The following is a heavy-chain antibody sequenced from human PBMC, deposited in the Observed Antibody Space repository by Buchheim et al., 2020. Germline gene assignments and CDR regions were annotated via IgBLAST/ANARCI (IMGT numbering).Heavy chain of an antibody. V-gene: IGHV3-30*14. CDR2: ISYDGSNT. CDR3: ARENIVVVITTYAGFDY. J-gene: IGHJ4*02. D-gene: IGHD3-22*01. CDR1: GFTFSSYA. Sequence: QVQLVESGGGVVQPGRSLRLSCAASGFTFSSYAMHWVRQAPGKGLEWVAVISYDGSNTYYADSVKGRFTISRDNYKNTLHLQMNSLRAEDTAVYYCARENIVVVITTYAGFDYWGQGTL.